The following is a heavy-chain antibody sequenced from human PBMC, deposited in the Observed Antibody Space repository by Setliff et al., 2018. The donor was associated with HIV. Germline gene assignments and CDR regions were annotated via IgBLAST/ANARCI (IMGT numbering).Heavy chain of an antibody. Sequence: LSLTCTVSGGSISSSRYYWGWIRQPPGKGLEWIGTTYYSGSTFYNPSFKSRVTMSVDTSKNQFSLRLTSVTAADTAVYYCAGDVGEQLDVWGKGTTVTVSS. CDR1: GGSISSSRYY. V-gene: IGHV4-39*02. J-gene: IGHJ6*04. CDR3: AGDVGEQLDV. CDR2: TYYSGST.